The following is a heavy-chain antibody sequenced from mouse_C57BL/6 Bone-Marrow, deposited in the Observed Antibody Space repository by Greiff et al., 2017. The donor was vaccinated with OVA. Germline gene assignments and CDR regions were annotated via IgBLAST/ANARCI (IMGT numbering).Heavy chain of an antibody. Sequence: EVQVVESEGGLVQPGSSMKLSCTASGFTFSDYYMAWVRQVPEKGLEWVANINYDGSSTYYLDSLKSRFIISRDNAKNILYLQMSSLKSEDTATYYCARDARGNYNFDYWGQGTTLTVSS. CDR2: INYDGSST. V-gene: IGHV5-16*01. J-gene: IGHJ2*01. CDR3: ARDARGNYNFDY. D-gene: IGHD2-1*01. CDR1: GFTFSDYY.